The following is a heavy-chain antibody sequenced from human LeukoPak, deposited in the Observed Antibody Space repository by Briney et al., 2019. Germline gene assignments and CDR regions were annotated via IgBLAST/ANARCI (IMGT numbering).Heavy chain of an antibody. CDR1: GGSFSGYY. V-gene: IGHV4-34*01. CDR3: ARGGYLSAHSVDH. Sequence: PSETLSLTCAVYGGSFSGYYWSWIRQPPGKGLEWIGEINHSGSTNYNPSLKSRVTISVDTSKNQFSLKLSSVTAADTAVYYCARGGYLSAHSVDHWGQGTLVTVSS. J-gene: IGHJ4*02. CDR2: INHSGST. D-gene: IGHD2/OR15-2a*01.